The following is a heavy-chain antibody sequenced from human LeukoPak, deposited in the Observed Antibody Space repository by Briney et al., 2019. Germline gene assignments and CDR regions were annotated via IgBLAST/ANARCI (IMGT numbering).Heavy chain of an antibody. V-gene: IGHV3-74*01. J-gene: IGHJ4*02. CDR2: INGDGYTT. Sequence: PGGSLRLSRTASGFTFSTYWMHWVRQAPGKGPMRLSRINGDGYTTSHAHSVKGRFTISRDNAKNSLYLQMNSLRAEDTAVYYCARDQGYYDSSGYDYWGQGTLVTVSS. D-gene: IGHD3-22*01. CDR1: GFTFSTYW. CDR3: ARDQGYYDSSGYDY.